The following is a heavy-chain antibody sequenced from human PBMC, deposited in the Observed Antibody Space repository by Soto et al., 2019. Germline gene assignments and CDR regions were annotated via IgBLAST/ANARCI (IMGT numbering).Heavy chain of an antibody. D-gene: IGHD6-25*01. Sequence: SETLSLTCSVSGGSINSSSYFWGWVRQPPGKGLEWIGSIYYSGSTYYNPSLRSRVTISVDTSKNQFSLKLSSVTAADTAVFYRERHYRSGSRNWFDTWGQGTLVTVSS. J-gene: IGHJ5*02. CDR2: IYYSGST. V-gene: IGHV4-39*01. CDR3: ERHYRSGSRNWFDT. CDR1: GGSINSSSYF.